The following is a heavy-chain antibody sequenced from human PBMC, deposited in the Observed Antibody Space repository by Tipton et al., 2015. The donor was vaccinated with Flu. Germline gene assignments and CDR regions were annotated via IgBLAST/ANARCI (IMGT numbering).Heavy chain of an antibody. V-gene: IGHV4-61*01. CDR2: IYSTGNS. CDR1: GAPVTSGSYY. CDR3: ARELPGNYYDRDWFDP. Sequence: TLSLTCTVSGAPVTSGSYYWTWIRQPPGKGLEWLGYIYSTGNSNYNPSLESRVSISLDTSKNHFSLILTSVTAADTAAYYCARELPGNYYDRDWFDPWGQGTLVTVSS. J-gene: IGHJ5*02. D-gene: IGHD3-22*01.